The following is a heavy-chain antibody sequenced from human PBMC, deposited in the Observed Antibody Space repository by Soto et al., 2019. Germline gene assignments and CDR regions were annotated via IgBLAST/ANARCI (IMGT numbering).Heavy chain of an antibody. CDR2: ISSSSSYI. D-gene: IGHD3-3*01. CDR1: VFTFSSYS. CDR3: ARLHSALSSSYYDFWSGYSYYFDY. J-gene: IGHJ4*02. Sequence: GGSLRLSCAASVFTFSSYSMNWVRQAPGKGLEWVSSISSSSSYIYYADSVKGRFTISRDNAKNSLYLQMNSLRAEDTAVYYCARLHSALSSSYYDFWSGYSYYFDYWGQGTLVTVSS. V-gene: IGHV3-21*01.